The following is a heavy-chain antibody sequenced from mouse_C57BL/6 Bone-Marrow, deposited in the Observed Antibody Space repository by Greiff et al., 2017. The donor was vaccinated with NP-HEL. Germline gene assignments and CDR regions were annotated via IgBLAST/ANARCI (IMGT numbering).Heavy chain of an antibody. CDR3: ARRNGYHFDV. CDR2: IWSGGST. J-gene: IGHJ1*03. D-gene: IGHD2-2*01. CDR1: GFSLTSYG. Sequence: QVQLQQSGPGLVQPSQSLSITCTVSGFSLTSYGVHWVRQSPGKGLEWLGVIWSGGSTDYNAAFISRLSISKDNSKSQVFFKMNSLQAYDTAIYYCARRNGYHFDVWGTGTTVTVSS. V-gene: IGHV2-2*01.